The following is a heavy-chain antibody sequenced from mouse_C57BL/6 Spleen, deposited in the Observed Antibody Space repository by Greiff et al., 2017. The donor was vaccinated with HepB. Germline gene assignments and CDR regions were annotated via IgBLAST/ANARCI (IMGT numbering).Heavy chain of an antibody. Sequence: VQLQESGPELVKPGASVKISCKASGYSFTSYYIHWVKQRPGQGLEWIGWIYPGSGNTKYNEKFKGKATLTADTSSSTAYMQLSSLTSEDSAVYYCARSDYGYDQGYWGQGTTLTVSS. V-gene: IGHV1-66*01. CDR1: GYSFTSYY. D-gene: IGHD2-2*01. CDR2: IYPGSGNT. CDR3: ARSDYGYDQGY. J-gene: IGHJ2*01.